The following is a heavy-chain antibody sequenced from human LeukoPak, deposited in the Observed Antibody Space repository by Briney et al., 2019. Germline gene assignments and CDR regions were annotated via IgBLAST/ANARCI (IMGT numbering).Heavy chain of an antibody. V-gene: IGHV4-59*11. Sequence: PSETLSLTCTVAGGSISTHYWSWVRQPPGKGLEWIGYIYNIETTDYNTSLKSRVTISVDRSKNQFSLRLSSVTAADTAVYYCARDLREIERFLCAFDIWGQGTMVTVSS. CDR3: ARDLREIERFLCAFDI. D-gene: IGHD3-3*01. CDR1: GGSISTHY. J-gene: IGHJ3*02. CDR2: IYNIETT.